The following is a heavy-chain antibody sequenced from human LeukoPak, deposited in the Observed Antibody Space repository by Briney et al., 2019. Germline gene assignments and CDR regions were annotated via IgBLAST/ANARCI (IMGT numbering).Heavy chain of an antibody. J-gene: IGHJ4*02. V-gene: IGHV3-21*04. D-gene: IGHD1-26*01. CDR3: VRDRGTYRPIDY. CDR2: ISYTGTYI. Sequence: GGSLRLSCAASAFSLNAYNMNWVRQAPGKGLEWVSSISYTGTYIYYADSVRGRFTISRDNAQNSLYLQMNSLRAEDTAIYYCVRDRGTYRPIDYWGQGTLVTVSS. CDR1: AFSLNAYN.